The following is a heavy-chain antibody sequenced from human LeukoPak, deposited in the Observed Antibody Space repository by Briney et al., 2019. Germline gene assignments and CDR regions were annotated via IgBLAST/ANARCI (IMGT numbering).Heavy chain of an antibody. J-gene: IGHJ4*02. CDR1: GFTFSSYA. V-gene: IGHV3-30-3*01. CDR2: ISYDGNNK. Sequence: PGRSLRLSCAASGFTFSSYAIHWVRQAPGKGLEWVAVISYDGNNKYYADSVKGRFTISRDNSKNTLYLQMNSLRAEDTAVYYCARDLYSSSWGPDYWGQGTLVTVSS. CDR3: ARDLYSSSWGPDY. D-gene: IGHD6-13*01.